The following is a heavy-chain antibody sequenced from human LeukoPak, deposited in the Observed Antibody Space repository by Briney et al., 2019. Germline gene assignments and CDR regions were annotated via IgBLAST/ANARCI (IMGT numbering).Heavy chain of an antibody. D-gene: IGHD5-18*01. CDR2: IKQDGSEK. CDR1: GFTFSSYW. V-gene: IGHV3-7*01. J-gene: IGHJ3*02. Sequence: PGGSLRLSCAASGFTFSSYWMSWVRQAPGKGLEWVANIKQDGSEKYYVDSVKGRFTISRDNAKNSLYLQMNSLRAEDTAVYYCARAGGYTAMVTRAFDIWGQGTMVTVSS. CDR3: ARAGGYTAMVTRAFDI.